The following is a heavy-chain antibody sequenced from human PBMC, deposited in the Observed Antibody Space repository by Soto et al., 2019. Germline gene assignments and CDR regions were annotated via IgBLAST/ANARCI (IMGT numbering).Heavy chain of an antibody. D-gene: IGHD6-6*01. Sequence: EASVKVSCKASGYTFTSYAMHWVRQAPGQRLEWMGWINAGNGNTKYSQKFQGRVTITRDTSASTAYMELSSLRSEDTAVYYCARDDTDSSSSPGGYYYYYYMDVWGKGTTVTVSS. CDR2: INAGNGNT. CDR1: GYTFTSYA. J-gene: IGHJ6*03. V-gene: IGHV1-3*01. CDR3: ARDDTDSSSSPGGYYYYYYMDV.